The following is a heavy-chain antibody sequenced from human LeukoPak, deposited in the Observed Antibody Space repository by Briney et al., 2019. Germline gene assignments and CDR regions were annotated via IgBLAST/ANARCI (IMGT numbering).Heavy chain of an antibody. V-gene: IGHV3-30*03. CDR3: ATDHGFHYGAYFDY. Sequence: PGRSLRLSCAASGFTFNSFGMHWVRQAPGKGLEWVAVISYDGSNKYSADSVKGRFTISRDNSKNTLYLQMNSLRPEGTAVYYCATDHGFHYGAYFDYWGQGTLVTVSS. D-gene: IGHD4-17*01. J-gene: IGHJ4*02. CDR2: ISYDGSNK. CDR1: GFTFNSFG.